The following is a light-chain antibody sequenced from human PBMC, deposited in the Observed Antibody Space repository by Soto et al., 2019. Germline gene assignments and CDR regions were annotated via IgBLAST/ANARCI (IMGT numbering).Light chain of an antibody. CDR3: QQYDKRPPRGFT. J-gene: IGKJ3*01. CDR2: DAS. V-gene: IGKV1-33*01. Sequence: DIQMTQSPSSLSASVGDRVTITCQASQDISNYLNWYQQKPGKAPKLLIYDASNLETGVPSRFSGSGSGTDFTFKISSLQPEDIATYYCQQYDKRPPRGFTFGPGTKVDIK. CDR1: QDISNY.